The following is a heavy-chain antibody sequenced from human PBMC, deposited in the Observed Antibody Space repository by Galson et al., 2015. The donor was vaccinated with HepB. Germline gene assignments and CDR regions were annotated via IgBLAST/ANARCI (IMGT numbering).Heavy chain of an antibody. CDR2: IWYDGSNK. Sequence: SLRLSCAAYGFTFSSYGMHWVRQAPGKGLECVAVIWYDGSNKYYADSVKGRFTISRDNSKNTLYLQMNSLRAEDTAVYYCARMGGIAAAGSESDWYFDLWGRGTLVTVSS. J-gene: IGHJ2*01. D-gene: IGHD6-13*01. V-gene: IGHV3-33*08. CDR3: ARMGGIAAAGSESDWYFDL. CDR1: GFTFSSYG.